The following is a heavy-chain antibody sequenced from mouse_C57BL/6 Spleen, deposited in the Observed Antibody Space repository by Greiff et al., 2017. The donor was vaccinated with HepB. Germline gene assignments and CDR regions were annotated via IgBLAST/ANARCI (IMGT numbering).Heavy chain of an antibody. V-gene: IGHV1-53*01. CDR2: INPSNGGT. J-gene: IGHJ4*01. CDR3: AQILDGSSFGGYDAMDY. CDR1: GYTFTSYW. D-gene: IGHD1-1*01. Sequence: QVQLQQPGTELVKPGASVKLSCKASGYTFTSYWMHWVKQRPGQGLEWIGNINPSNGGTNYNEKFKSKATLTVDKSSSTAYMQLSSLTSEDAAVYDGAQILDGSSFGGYDAMDYWGQGTSGTVSS.